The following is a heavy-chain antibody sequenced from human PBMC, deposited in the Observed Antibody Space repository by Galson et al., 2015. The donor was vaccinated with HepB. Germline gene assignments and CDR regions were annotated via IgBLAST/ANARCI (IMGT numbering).Heavy chain of an antibody. Sequence: SVKVSCKASGGTFSSYAISWVRQAPGQGLEWMGGIIPIFGTANYAQKFQGRVTITADESTSTAYMELSSLRSEDTAVYYCARLKGRYCSSTSCYMSGEEYYYGMDVWGQGTTVTVSS. CDR1: GGTFSSYA. CDR3: ARLKGRYCSSTSCYMSGEEYYYGMDV. D-gene: IGHD2-2*02. V-gene: IGHV1-69*13. CDR2: IIPIFGTA. J-gene: IGHJ6*02.